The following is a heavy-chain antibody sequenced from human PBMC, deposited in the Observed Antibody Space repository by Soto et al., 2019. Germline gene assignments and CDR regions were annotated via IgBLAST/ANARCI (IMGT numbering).Heavy chain of an antibody. Sequence: PSETLSLTCTVSVVSFSTGGYFWTWILQHPGKGLEWIGNIYYSGMTYYNPSLRGRVSISLDPSESQFSLKLNSVTAADTAVYYCARDSSGPGYSYGKFDYWGQGALVTVSS. CDR2: IYYSGMT. CDR1: VVSFSTGGYF. D-gene: IGHD5-18*01. V-gene: IGHV4-31*03. J-gene: IGHJ4*02. CDR3: ARDSSGPGYSYGKFDY.